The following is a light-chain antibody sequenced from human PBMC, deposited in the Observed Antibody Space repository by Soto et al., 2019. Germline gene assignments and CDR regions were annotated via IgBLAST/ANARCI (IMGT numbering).Light chain of an antibody. CDR1: QSVSSSH. Sequence: EIVLTQSPGTLSLSPGERATLSCRASQSVSSSHLAWYQQKPGQAPRLLIYGASSRATGIPDRFSGSGSGTDVNLTISRLEPEDFAVYYCQHYGSSPSAFGQGTRLEIK. CDR3: QHYGSSPSA. V-gene: IGKV3-20*01. CDR2: GAS. J-gene: IGKJ5*01.